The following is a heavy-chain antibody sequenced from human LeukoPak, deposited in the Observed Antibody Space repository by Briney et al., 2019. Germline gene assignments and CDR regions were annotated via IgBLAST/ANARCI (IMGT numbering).Heavy chain of an antibody. CDR1: GGTFSSYA. Sequence: GASVTVSCKASGGTFSSYAISWVRQAPGQGLEWMGGIIPIFGTANYAQKFQGRVTITTDESTSTAYMEVSSLRSVDTAVYYCARDDGSATLGFDSWGQGTLVTVSS. V-gene: IGHV1-69*05. D-gene: IGHD1-26*01. CDR3: ARDDGSATLGFDS. J-gene: IGHJ4*02. CDR2: IIPIFGTA.